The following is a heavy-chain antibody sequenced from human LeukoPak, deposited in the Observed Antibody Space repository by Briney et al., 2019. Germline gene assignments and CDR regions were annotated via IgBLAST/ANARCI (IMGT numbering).Heavy chain of an antibody. CDR3: ARDLVTVTKGFDI. CDR1: DDSFSSHY. V-gene: IGHV4-59*11. Sequence: SETLSLTCGVSDDSFSSHYWTWIRQPPGKGLEWIGYISYIGSTNYNPSLKSRVTISIDTSKKQFSLKLSSVTAADTAVYCCARDLVTVTKGFDIWGQGTMVSVSS. J-gene: IGHJ3*02. D-gene: IGHD4-17*01. CDR2: ISYIGST.